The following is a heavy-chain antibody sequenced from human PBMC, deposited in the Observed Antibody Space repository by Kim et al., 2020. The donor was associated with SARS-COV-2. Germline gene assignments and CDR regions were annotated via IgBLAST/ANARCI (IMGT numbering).Heavy chain of an antibody. V-gene: IGHV3-30*03. CDR1: GFTFSSYG. J-gene: IGHJ6*02. CDR2: ISYDGSNK. CDR3: GTDYGGNSGYYGMDV. D-gene: IGHD4-17*01. Sequence: GGSLRLSCAASGFTFSSYGMHWVRQAPGKGLEWVAVISYDGSNKYYADSVKGRFTISRDNSKNTLYLQMNSLRAEDTAVYYCGTDYGGNSGYYGMDVWGQGTTVTVSS.